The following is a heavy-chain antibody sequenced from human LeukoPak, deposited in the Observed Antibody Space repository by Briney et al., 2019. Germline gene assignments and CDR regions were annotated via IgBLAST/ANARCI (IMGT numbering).Heavy chain of an antibody. CDR2: INHSGST. V-gene: IGHV4-34*01. J-gene: IGHJ4*02. Sequence: PSETLSLTCAVYGGSFSGYYWSWIRQPPGKGLEWVGEINHSGSTNYNPSLKSRVTISVDTSKNQFSLKLSSVTAADTAVYYCASEYYYSSGFTDYWGQGTLVTVSS. D-gene: IGHD3-22*01. CDR3: ASEYYYSSGFTDY. CDR1: GGSFSGYY.